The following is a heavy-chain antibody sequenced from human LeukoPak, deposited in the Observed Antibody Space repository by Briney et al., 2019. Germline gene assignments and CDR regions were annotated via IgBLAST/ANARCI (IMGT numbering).Heavy chain of an antibody. CDR1: GFTFSSYW. J-gene: IGHJ3*02. D-gene: IGHD6-13*01. Sequence: GGSLRLSCAASGFTFSSYWMSWVRQAPGKGLEWVANIKQDGSEKYYVDSVKGRFTISRDSAKNSLYLQMNSLRAEDTAVYYCASLACSWGPDAFDIWGQGTMVTVSS. V-gene: IGHV3-7*01. CDR2: IKQDGSEK. CDR3: ASLACSWGPDAFDI.